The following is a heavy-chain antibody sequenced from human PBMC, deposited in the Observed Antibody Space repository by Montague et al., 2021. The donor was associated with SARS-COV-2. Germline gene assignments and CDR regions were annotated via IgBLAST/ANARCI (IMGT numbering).Heavy chain of an antibody. CDR3: AKVASPGYLDSLGYYWSLRDAFDF. CDR2: ISGSGDNT. V-gene: IGHV3-23*01. J-gene: IGHJ3*01. D-gene: IGHD3-22*01. CDR1: GFTFSDYA. Sequence: SLRLSCAASGFTFSDYAMSWVRQAPGKGLEWVSGISGSGDNTYYADSVKGRFTLSRDNSKNTLYIEIHSLRVEDTAVYYCAKVASPGYLDSLGYYWSLRDAFDFWGQGTMVTVSS.